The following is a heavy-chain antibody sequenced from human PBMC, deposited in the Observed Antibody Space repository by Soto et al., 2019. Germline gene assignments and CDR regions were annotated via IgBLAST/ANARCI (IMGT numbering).Heavy chain of an antibody. Sequence: EVQLVESGGGLVQPGGSLRLSCAASGFTFSSYSMNCVRQAPGKGLEWVSYISSSSSTIYYADSVKGRFTISRDNAKNSLYLQMNSLRAEDTAVYYCARDGQAALWFGELTRGSRFDYWGQGTLVTVSS. J-gene: IGHJ4*02. CDR2: ISSSSSTI. CDR3: ARDGQAALWFGELTRGSRFDY. CDR1: GFTFSSYS. D-gene: IGHD3-10*01. V-gene: IGHV3-48*01.